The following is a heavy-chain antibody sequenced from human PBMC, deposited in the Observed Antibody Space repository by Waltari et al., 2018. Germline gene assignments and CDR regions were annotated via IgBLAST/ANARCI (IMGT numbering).Heavy chain of an antibody. CDR1: GFTFSSYW. D-gene: IGHD6-19*01. V-gene: IGHV3-7*01. J-gene: IGHJ4*02. CDR3: ARLGYSSGWYYFDY. Sequence: EVQLVESGGGLVQPGGSLRLSCAASGFTFSSYWMSWVRQAPGKGLEWVANIKQDGSEKYDVDSVKGRFTISRDNAKNSLYLQMNSLRAEDTAVYYCARLGYSSGWYYFDYWGQGTLVTVSS. CDR2: IKQDGSEK.